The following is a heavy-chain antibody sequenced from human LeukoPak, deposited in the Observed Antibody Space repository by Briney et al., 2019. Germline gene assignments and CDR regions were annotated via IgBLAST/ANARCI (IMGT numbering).Heavy chain of an antibody. CDR1: GLSLFTSGLG. CDR3: AHSTGKTARGGMDV. Sequence: SGPTLVNPTQTLTLTCTSSGLSLFTSGLGVGWIRQPPGKALEWLAVIYWNEDRRYSPSLKSRLTITKDTTKNQVVLTMTNMDPVDTGTYYCAHSTGKTARGGMDVWGQGTTVTVFS. CDR2: IYWNEDR. D-gene: IGHD2-21*02. J-gene: IGHJ6*02. V-gene: IGHV2-5*01.